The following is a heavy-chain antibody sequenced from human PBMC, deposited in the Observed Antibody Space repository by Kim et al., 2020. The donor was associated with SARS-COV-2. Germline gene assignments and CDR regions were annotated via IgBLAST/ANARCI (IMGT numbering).Heavy chain of an antibody. Sequence: GGSLRLSCAASGFTFSSYAMSWVRQAPGKGLEWVSAISGSGGSTYYADSVKGRFTISRDNSKNTLYLQMNSLRAEDTAVYYCAKVGGVRGVIITSFYYYYCMDVWGQGTTVTVSS. CDR1: GFTFSSYA. D-gene: IGHD3-10*01. J-gene: IGHJ6*02. CDR3: AKVGGVRGVIITSFYYYYCMDV. CDR2: ISGSGGST. V-gene: IGHV3-23*01.